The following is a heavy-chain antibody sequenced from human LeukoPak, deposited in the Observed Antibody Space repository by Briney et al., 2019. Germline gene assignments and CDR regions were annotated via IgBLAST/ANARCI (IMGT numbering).Heavy chain of an antibody. J-gene: IGHJ4*02. D-gene: IGHD1-26*01. CDR3: ASRIVGATPYFDY. CDR2: IYYSGST. CDR1: GGSISSCY. Sequence: PSETLSLTCSVSGGSISSCYWSWIRQPPGKGLEWIGYIYYSGSTNYNPSLKSRVTISIDMSKSQFSLKLRSVTAADTAVYYCASRIVGATPYFDYWGQGTLFTVSS. V-gene: IGHV4-59*08.